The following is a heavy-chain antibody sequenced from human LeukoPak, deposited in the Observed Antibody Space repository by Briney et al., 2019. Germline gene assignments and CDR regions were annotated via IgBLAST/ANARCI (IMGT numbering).Heavy chain of an antibody. D-gene: IGHD6-19*01. CDR1: VFTFSSYW. J-gene: IGHJ6*02. CDR3: ARGGVAGGMDV. V-gene: IGHV3-74*01. CDR2: INSDGYSI. Sequence: GGSLRLSCAVSVFTFSSYWMHWVRQVPGEGLVWVSRINSDGYSIRYADSVKGRFTISRDNAKNTLLLQVNSLRAEDTAVYYCARGGVAGGMDVGGEGTTVTVS.